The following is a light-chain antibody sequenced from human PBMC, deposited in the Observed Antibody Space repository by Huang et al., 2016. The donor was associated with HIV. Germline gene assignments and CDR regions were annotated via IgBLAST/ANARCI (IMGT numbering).Light chain of an antibody. CDR2: GSS. Sequence: EIVLTQSPGTLSLSPGERATLSCRASETVTSGYLAWYQQKPGQAPRLLIFGSSTSATGIPDRFPGSGSGTDFTLTITRLEREDFAMYYCQQYGGSPRTFGQGTKLELK. CDR1: ETVTSGY. V-gene: IGKV3-20*01. J-gene: IGKJ2*01. CDR3: QQYGGSPRT.